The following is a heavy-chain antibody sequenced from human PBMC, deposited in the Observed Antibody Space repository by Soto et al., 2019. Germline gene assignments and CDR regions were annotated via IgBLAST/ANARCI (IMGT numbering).Heavy chain of an antibody. Sequence: QVQLVQSGAEVKKRGASVKVSCKASGGTFSSYAISWVRQAPGQGLEWMGGIIPISDTTNYAQKFQGRVTITADESTRTASMELSSMRSEDTAVYYCARSQGSSTSLEIYYYYYYGMDVWGQGTTVTVSS. CDR3: ARSQGSSTSLEIYYYYYYGMDV. D-gene: IGHD2-2*01. J-gene: IGHJ6*02. CDR2: IIPISDTT. V-gene: IGHV1-69*01. CDR1: GGTFSSYA.